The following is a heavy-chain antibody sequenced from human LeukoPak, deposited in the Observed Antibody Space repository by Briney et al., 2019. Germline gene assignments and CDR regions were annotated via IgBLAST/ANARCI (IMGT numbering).Heavy chain of an antibody. CDR1: GASISSSY. Sequence: SETLSLTCAVSGASISSSYWSWLRQPPGKGLEWIGYINYSGNTKYNPSLESRVTISVDASNNQFSLRLSSVTAADTAFYYCARGYYDSRGYSNTFDIWGQGTLVTVSS. J-gene: IGHJ3*02. CDR2: INYSGNT. V-gene: IGHV4-59*01. D-gene: IGHD3-22*01. CDR3: ARGYYDSRGYSNTFDI.